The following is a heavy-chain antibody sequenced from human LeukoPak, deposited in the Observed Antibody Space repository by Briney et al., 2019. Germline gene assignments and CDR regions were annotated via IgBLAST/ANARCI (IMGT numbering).Heavy chain of an antibody. J-gene: IGHJ6*02. Sequence: PGGSLRLSCAASGFTFSSYGMHWVRQAPGKGLEWVAVISYDGSNKYYADSVKGRFTISRDNSRNTLYLQMNSLRAEDTAVYYCAKVYGSGPPVYYYYYGMDVWGQGTTVTVSS. CDR2: ISYDGSNK. CDR3: AKVYGSGPPVYYYYYGMDV. CDR1: GFTFSSYG. D-gene: IGHD3-10*01. V-gene: IGHV3-30*18.